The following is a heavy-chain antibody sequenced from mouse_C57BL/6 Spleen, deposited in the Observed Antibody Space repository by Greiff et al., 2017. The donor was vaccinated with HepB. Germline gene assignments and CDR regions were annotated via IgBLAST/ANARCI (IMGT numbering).Heavy chain of an antibody. CDR1: GYAFSSSW. J-gene: IGHJ4*01. CDR3: AIGVIYSYGSSYGGYAMDY. CDR2: IYPGDGDT. D-gene: IGHD1-1*01. V-gene: IGHV1-82*01. Sequence: QVQLQQSGPELVKPGASVKISCKASGYAFSSSWMNWVKQRPGKGLEWIGRIYPGDGDTKYNGKFKGKATLTADKSSSTAYMQLSSLTSEDSAVYFCAIGVIYSYGSSYGGYAMDYWGQGTSVTVSS.